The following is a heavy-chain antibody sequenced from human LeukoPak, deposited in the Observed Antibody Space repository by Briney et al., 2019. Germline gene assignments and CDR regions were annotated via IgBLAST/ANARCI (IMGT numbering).Heavy chain of an antibody. CDR3: ARVSVGMDV. CDR1: GYTFTSYD. Sequence: ASVKVPCKASGYTFTSYDINWVRQATGQGLEWMGWMNPNSGNTDYAQKFQGRVIMTRNTSISTAYMELSSLRSEDTAVYYCARVSVGMDVWGQGTTVTVSS. CDR2: MNPNSGNT. V-gene: IGHV1-8*01. J-gene: IGHJ6*02.